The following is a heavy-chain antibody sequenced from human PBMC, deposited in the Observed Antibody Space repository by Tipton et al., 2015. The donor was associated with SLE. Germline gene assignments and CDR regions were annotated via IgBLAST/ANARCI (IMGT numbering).Heavy chain of an antibody. D-gene: IGHD5-12*01. CDR1: GGSFSGYY. J-gene: IGHJ3*02. V-gene: IGHV4-34*01. CDR2: INHSGST. Sequence: TLSLTCAVYGGSFSGYYWSWIRQPPGNGLEWIGEINHSGSTNYNPSLKSRVTISVDTSKNQFSLKLSSMTAADTAVYYCASSLIVADAGDAFDIWGQGTMVTVSS. CDR3: ASSLIVADAGDAFDI.